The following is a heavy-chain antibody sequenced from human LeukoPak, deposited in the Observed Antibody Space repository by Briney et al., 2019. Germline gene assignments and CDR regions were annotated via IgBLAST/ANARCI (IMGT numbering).Heavy chain of an antibody. CDR1: GYTFTGYY. CDR2: INPNSGGT. Sequence: ASVKVSCKASGYTFTGYYMHWVRQAPGQGLEWMGWINPNSGGTNYAQKFQGRVTMTRDTSISTAYMELSRLRSDDTAVYYCARVGPMVRGNYYYYYMDVWGKGTTVTISS. CDR3: ARVGPMVRGNYYYYYMDV. J-gene: IGHJ6*03. V-gene: IGHV1-2*02. D-gene: IGHD3-10*01.